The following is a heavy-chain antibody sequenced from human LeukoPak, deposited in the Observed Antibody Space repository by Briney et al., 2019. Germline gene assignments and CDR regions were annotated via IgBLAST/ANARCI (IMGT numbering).Heavy chain of an antibody. V-gene: IGHV3-7*01. D-gene: IGHD4/OR15-4a*01. CDR2: IKQDGSEK. Sequence: GGSLRLSCAASGFTFSGCRMSWVRQAPGKGLEWVANIKQDGSEKYYVDSVKGRFTISRDNAKNSLYLQMNSLRAEDTAVYCCAREPNRLWYDYWGQGTLVTVSS. J-gene: IGHJ4*02. CDR1: GFTFSGCR. CDR3: AREPNRLWYDY.